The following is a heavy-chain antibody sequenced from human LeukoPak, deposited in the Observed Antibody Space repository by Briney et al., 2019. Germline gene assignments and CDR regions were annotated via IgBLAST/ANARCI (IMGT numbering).Heavy chain of an antibody. CDR3: AKADRQQLVLVFDY. V-gene: IGHV3-30*18. J-gene: IGHJ4*02. Sequence: GGSLRLSCAASGFTFSSHGIHWVRQAPGKGLEWVAVISKDASKESYGDSVKGRFTISRDNSKNTLYLQMNSLRAEDTAVYYCAKADRQQLVLVFDYWGQGTLVTVSS. CDR1: GFTFSSHG. CDR2: ISKDASKE. D-gene: IGHD6-6*01.